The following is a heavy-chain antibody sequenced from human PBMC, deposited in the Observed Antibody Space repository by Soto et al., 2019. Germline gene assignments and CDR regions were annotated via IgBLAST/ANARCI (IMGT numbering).Heavy chain of an antibody. V-gene: IGHV4-59*01. Sequence: PSETLSLTCSVSGGSISGSYWSWIRQSPGKGLEWPGYVYYTGSTNYSPSLRSRVSISVDTSKNEFSLRLSSVTAADTAVYFCARSVAVPGAHIDYWGHGTQVTVSS. CDR1: GGSISGSY. CDR3: ARSVAVPGAHIDY. D-gene: IGHD6-19*01. J-gene: IGHJ4*01. CDR2: VYYTGST.